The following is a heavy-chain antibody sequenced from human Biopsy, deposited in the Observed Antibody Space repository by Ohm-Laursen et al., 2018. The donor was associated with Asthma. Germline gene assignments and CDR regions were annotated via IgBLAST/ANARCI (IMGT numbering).Heavy chain of an antibody. CDR1: GYSLTDLS. Sequence: SVKVSCKLSGYSLTDLSMHWVRQAPGQGLEWIGGHDHEEGGTVNAWRFQGRVTMTEDTSTDTAYMELSSLSSDDTAVYYCASDFPKDYVRYNFQFWGQGTLVTVSS. V-gene: IGHV1-24*01. D-gene: IGHD4-17*01. CDR3: ASDFPKDYVRYNFQF. J-gene: IGHJ4*02. CDR2: HDHEEGGT.